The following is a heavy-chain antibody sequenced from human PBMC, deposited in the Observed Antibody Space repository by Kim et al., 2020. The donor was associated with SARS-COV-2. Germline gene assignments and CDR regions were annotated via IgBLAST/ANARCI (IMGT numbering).Heavy chain of an antibody. V-gene: IGHV3-33*01. J-gene: IGHJ4*02. CDR2: IWYDGSNK. Sequence: GGSLRLSCAASGFTFSSYGMHWVRQAPGKGLEWVAVIWYDGSNKYYADSVKGRFTISRDNSKNTLYLQMNSLRAEDTAVYYCARGRHDYGDWIYDYWGQGTLVTVSS. D-gene: IGHD4-17*01. CDR1: GFTFSSYG. CDR3: ARGRHDYGDWIYDY.